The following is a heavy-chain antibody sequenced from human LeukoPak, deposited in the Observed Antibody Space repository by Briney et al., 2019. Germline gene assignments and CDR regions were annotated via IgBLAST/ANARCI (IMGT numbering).Heavy chain of an antibody. CDR3: ARPNYYDSSGSDFDY. V-gene: IGHV1-69*05. D-gene: IGHD3-22*01. CDR2: IIPIFGTA. CDR1: GGTFISYA. Sequence: GSSVKVSCKASGGTFISYAISWVRQAPGQGLEWMGRIIPIFGTANYAQKFQGRVTITTDESTSTAYMELSSLRSEDTAVYYCARPNYYDSSGSDFDYWGQGTLVTVSS. J-gene: IGHJ4*02.